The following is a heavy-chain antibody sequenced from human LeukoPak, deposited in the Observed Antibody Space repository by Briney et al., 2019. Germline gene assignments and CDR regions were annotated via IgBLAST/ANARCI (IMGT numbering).Heavy chain of an antibody. V-gene: IGHV4-39*07. CDR1: GGSINSSSHY. CDR2: IYYTGNT. CDR3: ARGGNSGLPWWHYFDY. Sequence: PSETLSLTCTVSGGSINSSSHYWGWIRQPPGKGLEWIGSIYYTGNTYYNPSLKSRVTISVDTSKNQFSLRLRSVTAADTAVYYCARGGNSGLPWWHYFDYWGQGTLVTVSS. J-gene: IGHJ4*02. D-gene: IGHD4-23*01.